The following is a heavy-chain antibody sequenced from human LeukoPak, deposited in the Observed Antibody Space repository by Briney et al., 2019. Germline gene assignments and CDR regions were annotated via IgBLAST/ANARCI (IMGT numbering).Heavy chain of an antibody. J-gene: IGHJ4*02. V-gene: IGHV3-30*01. D-gene: IGHD3-22*01. CDR2: ISYDGSNK. CDR3: ARDSPRPYYYDSSGYYLYYFDY. Sequence: GGSLRLSCTASGFTFSSYAMHWVRQAPGKGLEWVAVISYDGSNKYYADSVKGRFTISRDNSKNTLYLQMNSLGAEDTAVYYCARDSPRPYYYDSSGYYLYYFDYWGQGTLVTVSS. CDR1: GFTFSSYA.